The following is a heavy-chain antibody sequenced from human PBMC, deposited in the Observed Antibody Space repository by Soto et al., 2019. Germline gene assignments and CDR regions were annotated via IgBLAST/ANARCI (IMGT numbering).Heavy chain of an antibody. D-gene: IGHD3-9*01. CDR1: GFSLSTSGVG. CDR3: AQEYYYILTGYHNVMD. V-gene: IGHV2-5*02. Sequence: QITLKESGPTLVKPTQTLTLTCTFSGFSLSTSGVGVGWIRQPPGKALEWLALIYWDDDKRYSLSLKSRLTINKDTSKNQVVLTMTNMDPVDTATYYCAQEYYYILTGYHNVMDWGQGTLVTVS. CDR2: IYWDDDK. J-gene: IGHJ4*02.